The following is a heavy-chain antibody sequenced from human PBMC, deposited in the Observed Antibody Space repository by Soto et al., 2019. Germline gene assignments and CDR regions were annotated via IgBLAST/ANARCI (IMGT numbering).Heavy chain of an antibody. CDR1: GFMFSRSG. Sequence: QPGGSLRLSCAASGFMFSRSGMTWVRQAPGMRLESVAGIGGSGRNTYYADSVKGRFTISRDNSKNTLFLQMNSLRDEDTAIYYCAKDGLSDSPSAIDYWGQGTRVTVS. V-gene: IGHV3-23*01. J-gene: IGHJ4*02. CDR3: AKDGLSDSPSAIDY. CDR2: IGGSGRNT. D-gene: IGHD6-13*01.